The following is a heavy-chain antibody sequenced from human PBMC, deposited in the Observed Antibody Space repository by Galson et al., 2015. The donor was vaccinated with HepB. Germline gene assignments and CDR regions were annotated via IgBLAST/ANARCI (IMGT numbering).Heavy chain of an antibody. CDR1: GFTFSSYG. Sequence: SLRLSCAASGFTFSSYGMHWVRQAPGKGLEWVAFIRYDGSNKYYADSVKGRFTISRDNSKNTLYLQMNSLRAEDTAVYYCAKDFGGSYWGGYYYYYGMDVWGQGTTVTVSS. J-gene: IGHJ6*02. CDR2: IRYDGSNK. CDR3: AKDFGGSYWGGYYYYYGMDV. V-gene: IGHV3-30*02. D-gene: IGHD1-26*01.